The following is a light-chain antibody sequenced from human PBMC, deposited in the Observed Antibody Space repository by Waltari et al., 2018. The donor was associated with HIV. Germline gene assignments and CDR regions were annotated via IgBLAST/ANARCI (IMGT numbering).Light chain of an antibody. Sequence: DIVMTQSPDSLAVSLGERATIDCKSSPSVLYSSNNKNYLAWYQQRPGQSPRMIIYWSSTREAGVPDRFSGSGSGTDFNLTISSLQAEDVAVYYCQQYFTTPWTFGQGTKVEIK. V-gene: IGKV4-1*01. CDR3: QQYFTTPWT. CDR2: WSS. J-gene: IGKJ1*01. CDR1: PSVLYSSNNKNY.